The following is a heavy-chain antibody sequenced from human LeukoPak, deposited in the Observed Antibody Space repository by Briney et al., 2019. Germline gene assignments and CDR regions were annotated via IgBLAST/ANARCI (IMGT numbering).Heavy chain of an antibody. CDR3: ARHVAAAYYYYMDV. J-gene: IGHJ6*03. V-gene: IGHV4-39*01. CDR1: GGSISSSSYY. Sequence: NPSETLSLTCTVSGGSISSSSYYWGWIRQPPGKGLEWIGSIYYSGSTYYNPSLKSRVTISVDTSKNQFSLKLSSVTAADTAVYYCARHVAAAYYYYMDVWGKGTTVTISS. D-gene: IGHD2-15*01. CDR2: IYYSGST.